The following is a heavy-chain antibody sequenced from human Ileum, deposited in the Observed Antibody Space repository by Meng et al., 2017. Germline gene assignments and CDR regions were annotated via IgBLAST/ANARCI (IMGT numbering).Heavy chain of an antibody. Sequence: VQLAESGPGLCGPSGTLSLTCPVSGGSISSSFYWSWVRQSPGKGLEWIGQIYLAGSPNYNPSLESRVTISVDKSKNQFSLRLTSVTAADTAIFYCVRHGGKYFDSWGQGTLVTVSS. J-gene: IGHJ4*02. CDR2: IYLAGSP. CDR1: GGSISSSFY. CDR3: VRHGGKYFDS. D-gene: IGHD2-15*01. V-gene: IGHV4-4*02.